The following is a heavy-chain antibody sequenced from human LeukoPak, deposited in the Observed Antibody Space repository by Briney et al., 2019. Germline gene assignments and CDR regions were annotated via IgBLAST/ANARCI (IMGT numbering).Heavy chain of an antibody. CDR1: GGSISSGSYY. CDR2: IYTSGST. V-gene: IGHV4-61*02. Sequence: PSQTLSLTCTVSGGSISSGSYYWSWIRQPAGKGLEWIGRIYTSGSTNYNPSLKSRVTISVDTSKNQFSLKLSSVTAADTAVYYCARHYRYSSSPGALRYWGQGTLVTVSS. D-gene: IGHD6-13*01. J-gene: IGHJ4*02. CDR3: ARHYRYSSSPGALRY.